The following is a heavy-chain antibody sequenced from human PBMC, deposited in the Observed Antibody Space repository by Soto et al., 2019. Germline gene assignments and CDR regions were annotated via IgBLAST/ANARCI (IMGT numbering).Heavy chain of an antibody. J-gene: IGHJ4*02. D-gene: IGHD5-18*01. Sequence: GGSLRLSCAASGFTFSSYGMHWVRQAPGKGLEWVAVIWYDGSNKYYADSVKGRFTISRDNSKNTLYLQMNSLRAEDTAVYYCARDSVEGYRYGPYFFDFWGQGSLVIVS. CDR2: IWYDGSNK. CDR3: ARDSVEGYRYGPYFFDF. V-gene: IGHV3-33*01. CDR1: GFTFSSYG.